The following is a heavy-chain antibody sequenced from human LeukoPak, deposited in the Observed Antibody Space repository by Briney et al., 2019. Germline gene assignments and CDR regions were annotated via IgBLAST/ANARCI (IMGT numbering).Heavy chain of an antibody. D-gene: IGHD3-10*01. CDR3: ARESFSRGGH. V-gene: IGHV4-39*07. J-gene: IGHJ4*02. CDR2: FYYAGTT. Sequence: SETLSLTRTVSGGSLITSNYFWAWVRQPPGKGLEWIGTFYYAGTTSYNPSLKSRVSIFVDTSKNQFSLTLNSVTAADTAVYFCARESFSRGGHWGQGTLVIVSS. CDR1: GGSLITSNYF.